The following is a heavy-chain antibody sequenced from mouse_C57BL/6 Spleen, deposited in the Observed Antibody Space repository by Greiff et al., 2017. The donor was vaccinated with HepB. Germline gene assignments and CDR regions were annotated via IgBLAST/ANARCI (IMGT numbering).Heavy chain of an antibody. V-gene: IGHV1-82*01. CDR1: GYAFSSSW. CDR2: IYPGDGDT. D-gene: IGHD1-1*01. Sequence: QVQLKESGPELVKPGASVKISCKASGYAFSSSWMNWVKQRPGKGLEWIGRIYPGDGDTNYNGKFKGKATLTADKSSSTAYMQLSSLTSEDSAVYFCARLGYGPLFDDWGQGTTLTGSS. J-gene: IGHJ2*01. CDR3: ARLGYGPLFDD.